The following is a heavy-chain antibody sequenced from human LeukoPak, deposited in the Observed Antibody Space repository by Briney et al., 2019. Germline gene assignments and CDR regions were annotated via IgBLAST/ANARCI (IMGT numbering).Heavy chain of an antibody. D-gene: IGHD3-22*01. CDR2: INPNSGGT. Sequence: ASVKVSCKASGYTFTGYYMHLLRQAPGQGLEWMGRINPNSGGTNYAQKFQGRVTMTRATSISTAYMELSRLRSDDTAVYYCARVSGYYYYFDYWGQGTLVTVSS. CDR3: ARVSGYYYYFDY. J-gene: IGHJ4*02. V-gene: IGHV1-2*06. CDR1: GYTFTGYY.